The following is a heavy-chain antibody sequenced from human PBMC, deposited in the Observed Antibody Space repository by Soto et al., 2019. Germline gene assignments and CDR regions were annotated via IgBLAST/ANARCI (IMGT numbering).Heavy chain of an antibody. CDR3: ARDMSPNQWLVPYYYYGMDA. V-gene: IGHV3-48*02. Sequence: GGSLRLSCAASGFTFSSYSMNWVRQAPGKGLEWVSYISSSSSTIYYADSVKGRFTISRDNAKNSLYLQMNSLRDEDTAVYYCARDMSPNQWLVPYYYYGMDAWGQGTTVTVSS. CDR1: GFTFSSYS. D-gene: IGHD6-19*01. J-gene: IGHJ6*02. CDR2: ISSSSSTI.